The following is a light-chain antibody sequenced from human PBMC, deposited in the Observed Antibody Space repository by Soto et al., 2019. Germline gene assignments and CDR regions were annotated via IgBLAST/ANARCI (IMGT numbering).Light chain of an antibody. Sequence: QSASVSGSPGQSITISCTGTSSDVGTYNLVSWYQQHPGKAPKLMIYEGNKRPSGVSKRFSGSKSGNTASLTISGLQAEDEADYYCSSYAGSSTLVVFGGGTKLTVL. CDR2: EGN. CDR1: SSDVGTYNL. V-gene: IGLV2-23*01. J-gene: IGLJ2*01. CDR3: SSYAGSSTLVV.